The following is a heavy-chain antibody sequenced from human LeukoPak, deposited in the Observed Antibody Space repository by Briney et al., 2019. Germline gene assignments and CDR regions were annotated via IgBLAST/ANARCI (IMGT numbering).Heavy chain of an antibody. J-gene: IGHJ6*03. CDR3: ARSGAYSSSSEEYYYYMDV. V-gene: IGHV1-69*13. D-gene: IGHD6-6*01. CDR1: GYTFTSYG. Sequence: ASVKVSCKASGYTFTSYGISWVRQAPGQGLEWMGGIIPIFGTANYAQKFQGRVTITADESTSTAYMELSSLRSEDTAVYYCARSGAYSSSSEEYYYYMDVWGKGTTVTVSS. CDR2: IIPIFGTA.